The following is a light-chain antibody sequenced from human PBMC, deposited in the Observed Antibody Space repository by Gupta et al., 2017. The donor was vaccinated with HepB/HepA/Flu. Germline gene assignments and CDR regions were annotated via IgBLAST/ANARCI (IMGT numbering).Light chain of an antibody. CDR1: QSVLATSNNKNY. Sequence: DIVMTQSPDSLAVSLGERATINCKASQSVLATSNNKNYLAWYQQSPRQPPKLLIDWASTRESGVPDRFSGRGSGTDFTLTISILHAEDVAVYFCHRFHAGPSTFGQGTKLEIK. J-gene: IGKJ2*01. CDR2: WAS. CDR3: HRFHAGPST. V-gene: IGKV4-1*01.